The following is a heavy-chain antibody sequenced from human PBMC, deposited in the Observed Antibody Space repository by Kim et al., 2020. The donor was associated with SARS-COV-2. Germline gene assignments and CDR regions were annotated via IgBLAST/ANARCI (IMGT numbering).Heavy chain of an antibody. CDR1: GFTFSSYG. CDR2: ISYDGSNK. D-gene: IGHD2-2*01. Sequence: GGSLRLSCAASGFTFSSYGMHWVRQAPGKGLEWVAVISYDGSNKYYADSVKGRFTISRDNSKNTLYLQMNSLRAEDTAVYYCAKGMGCSSTSCYSPPDYWGQGTLVTVSS. J-gene: IGHJ4*02. CDR3: AKGMGCSSTSCYSPPDY. V-gene: IGHV3-30*18.